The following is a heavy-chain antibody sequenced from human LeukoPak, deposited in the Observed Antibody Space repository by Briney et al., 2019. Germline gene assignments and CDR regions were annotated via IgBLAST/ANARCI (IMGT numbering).Heavy chain of an antibody. CDR3: ARRGAAAGLFPFDY. Sequence: PSETLSLTCTVSGGSISSSSYYWGWIRQPPGKGLEWIGSIYYSGSTYYNPSLKSRVTISVDTSKNQFSLKLSSVTAADTAVYYCARRGAAAGLFPFDYWGQGTLVTVSS. J-gene: IGHJ4*02. CDR2: IYYSGST. V-gene: IGHV4-39*01. CDR1: GGSISSSSYY. D-gene: IGHD6-13*01.